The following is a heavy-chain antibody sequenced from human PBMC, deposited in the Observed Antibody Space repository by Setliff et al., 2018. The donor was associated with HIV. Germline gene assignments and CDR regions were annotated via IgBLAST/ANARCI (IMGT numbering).Heavy chain of an antibody. CDR3: AKLKAVYHDGSGSDWYFDV. CDR2: IYPGDSGT. D-gene: IGHD3-22*01. Sequence: GESLKISCRGSGYYFSRYWIGWVRQMPGKGLDWMGIIYPGDSGTRYSPSFQGQVTRSAANSIRSAYLHLSGLKASDTAMYYCAKLKAVYHDGSGSDWYFDVWGPGTLVTVSS. CDR1: GYYFSRYW. V-gene: IGHV5-51*01. J-gene: IGHJ2*01.